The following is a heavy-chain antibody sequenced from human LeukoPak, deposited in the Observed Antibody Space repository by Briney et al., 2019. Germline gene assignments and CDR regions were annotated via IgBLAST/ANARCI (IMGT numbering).Heavy chain of an antibody. D-gene: IGHD6-13*01. CDR1: DGSITNND. CDR3: ASQVNIAADPSDAFDI. V-gene: IGHV4-59*01. Sequence: SETLSLTCTVSDGSITNNDWSWVRQTPGKGLEFIGYVHYSGTTNYNPSLRSRVTISIDTSREHFFLKLKSVTAADTAVYYCASQVNIAADPSDAFDIWGQGTMVTVSS. CDR2: VHYSGTT. J-gene: IGHJ3*02.